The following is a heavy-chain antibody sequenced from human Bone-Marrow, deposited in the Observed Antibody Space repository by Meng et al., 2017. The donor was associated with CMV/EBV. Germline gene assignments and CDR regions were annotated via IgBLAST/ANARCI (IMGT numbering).Heavy chain of an antibody. J-gene: IGHJ6*02. Sequence: GQSLKISCAASGFTFSNAWMSWVRQAPGKGLEWVGRIKSKTDGGTTDYAAPVKGRFTISRDDSKNTLYLQMNSLKTEDTAVYYCTTDPSIRDFWSGPYYYYGMDVWGQGTTVTVSS. D-gene: IGHD3-3*01. CDR3: TTDPSIRDFWSGPYYYYGMDV. V-gene: IGHV3-15*01. CDR1: GFTFSNAW. CDR2: IKSKTDGGTT.